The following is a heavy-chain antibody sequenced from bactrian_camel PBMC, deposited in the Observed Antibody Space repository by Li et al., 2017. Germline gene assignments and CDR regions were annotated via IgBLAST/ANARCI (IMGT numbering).Heavy chain of an antibody. CDR2: LASDGST. J-gene: IGHJ7*01. Sequence: HVQLVESGGGSVQAGGSLRLSCGSSSGHTGRMYCMAWFRLAPGKEREGVVALASDGSTWYADSVKGRFTISKDDLKDTLYLQMNSLKVEDTAMYYCAAKEGIHWVGKFLFLSYAMVYWGKGTQVTVS. V-gene: IGHV3S55*01. CDR1: GHTGRMYC. D-gene: IGHD1*01.